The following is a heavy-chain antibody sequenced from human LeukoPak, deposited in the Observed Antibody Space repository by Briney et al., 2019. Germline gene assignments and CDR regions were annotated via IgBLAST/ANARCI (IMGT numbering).Heavy chain of an antibody. CDR3: ARVEWFGELSPFDI. D-gene: IGHD3-10*01. V-gene: IGHV4-61*01. J-gene: IGHJ3*02. Sequence: SETLSLTCTVSGGSVSSGTYYWSWIRQPPGEALEWIGYIYYSGSTNYNPSLKSRVTISVDTSKNQFSLRLSSVTAADTTVYYCARVEWFGELSPFDIWGQGTMVTVSS. CDR1: GGSVSSGTYY. CDR2: IYYSGST.